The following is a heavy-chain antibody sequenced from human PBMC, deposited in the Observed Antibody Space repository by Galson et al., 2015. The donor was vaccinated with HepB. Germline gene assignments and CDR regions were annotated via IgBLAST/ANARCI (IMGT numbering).Heavy chain of an antibody. CDR1: GFTFSSYG. V-gene: IGHV3-30*02. Sequence: SLRLSCAASGFTFSSYGMHWVRQAPGKGLEWVAFIRYDGSNKYYADSVKGRFTISRDNSKNTLYLQMNSLRAEDTAVYYCAKDSASGSYSYYFDYWGQGTLVTVSS. J-gene: IGHJ4*02. CDR3: AKDSASGSYSYYFDY. CDR2: IRYDGSNK. D-gene: IGHD1-26*01.